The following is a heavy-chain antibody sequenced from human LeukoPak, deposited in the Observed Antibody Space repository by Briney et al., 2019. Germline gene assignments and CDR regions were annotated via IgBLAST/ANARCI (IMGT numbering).Heavy chain of an antibody. V-gene: IGHV4-38-2*01. Sequence: DPLSLTCAVSGYSISSGYFWGWIRQPPGTGLEWIGDIYQSGRTDYNPSLRSRLTISVDTSKNQFSLKLTSVTAADTAVYYCARVPMITVTTRFFFDFWGQGTRVPVSS. D-gene: IGHD4-17*01. CDR1: GYSISSGYF. CDR3: ARVPMITVTTRFFFDF. CDR2: IYQSGRT. J-gene: IGHJ4*02.